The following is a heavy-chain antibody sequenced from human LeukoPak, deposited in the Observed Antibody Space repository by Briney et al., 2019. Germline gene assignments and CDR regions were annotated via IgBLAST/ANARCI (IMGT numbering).Heavy chain of an antibody. CDR1: GYTFTGYY. Sequence: ASVKVSCKASGYTFTGYYMHWVRQAPGQGLEWMGWINPNSGGTNYAQKFQGRVTMTSDTSISTAYMELSRLRSDDTAVYYCARRTYDSSGYYYYYYYMDVWGKGTTVTVSS. CDR2: INPNSGGT. CDR3: ARRTYDSSGYYYYYYYMDV. V-gene: IGHV1-2*02. D-gene: IGHD3-22*01. J-gene: IGHJ6*03.